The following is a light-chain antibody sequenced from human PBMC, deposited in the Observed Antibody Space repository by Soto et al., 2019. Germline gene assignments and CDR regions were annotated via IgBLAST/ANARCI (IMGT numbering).Light chain of an antibody. V-gene: IGLV2-14*01. CDR1: SNDVGDYNY. CDR2: GVR. J-gene: IGLJ1*01. Sequence: QSVLTQSASVSGSPGQSITISCNGTSNDVGDYNYVSWYQQHPGKAPKLIIYGVRNRPSGVSFRFPGSKSGNTASLIISGLQAGDEADYYCCSYTSTSSRVFGTGTKVTVL. CDR3: CSYTSTSSRV.